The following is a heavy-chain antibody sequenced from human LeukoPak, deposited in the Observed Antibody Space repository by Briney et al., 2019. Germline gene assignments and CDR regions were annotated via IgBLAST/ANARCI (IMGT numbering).Heavy chain of an antibody. CDR1: GYTFTSYG. D-gene: IGHD1-14*01. J-gene: IGHJ4*02. Sequence: ASVKVSCKASGYTFTSYGISWVRQAPGQGPEWMGWINPDSGGSEYGQKFQGRVTFTSDTSSTTIYMEVRSLKSDDTAVYYCARDMTGGIWARATSFDLWGQGTLVTVSS. CDR3: ARDMTGGIWARATSFDL. CDR2: INPDSGGS. V-gene: IGHV1-2*02.